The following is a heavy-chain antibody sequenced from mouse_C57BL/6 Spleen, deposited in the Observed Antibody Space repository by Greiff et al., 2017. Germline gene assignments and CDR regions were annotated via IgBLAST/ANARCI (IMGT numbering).Heavy chain of an antibody. J-gene: IGHJ4*01. CDR3: AREGIYDYDVGAMDY. D-gene: IGHD2-4*01. CDR1: GYSITSGYY. Sequence: EVQLQESGPGLVKPSQSLSLTCSVTGYSITSGYYWNWIRQFPGNKLEWMGYISYDGSNNYNPSLKNRISITRDTSKNQFFLKLNSVTTEDTATYDCAREGIYDYDVGAMDYWGQGTSVTVSS. V-gene: IGHV3-6*01. CDR2: ISYDGSN.